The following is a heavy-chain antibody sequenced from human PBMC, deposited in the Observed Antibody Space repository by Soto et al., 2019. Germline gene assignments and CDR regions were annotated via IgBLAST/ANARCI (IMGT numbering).Heavy chain of an antibody. J-gene: IGHJ3*02. CDR3: ARPPRTVRGSYYAFDI. D-gene: IGHD1-26*01. CDR2: IYPGDSDT. CDR1: GYSFTSYW. V-gene: IGHV5-51*01. Sequence: PGESLKISCKGSGYSFTSYWIGWVRQMPGKGLEWMGIIYPGDSDTRYSPSFQGQVTISADKSISTAYLQWSSLRASDTAMYYCARPPRTVRGSYYAFDIWGQGTMVTVSS.